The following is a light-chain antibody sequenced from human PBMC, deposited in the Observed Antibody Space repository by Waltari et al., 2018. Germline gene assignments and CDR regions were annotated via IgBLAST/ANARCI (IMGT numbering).Light chain of an antibody. CDR1: SGSVSTTHY. CDR2: STY. J-gene: IGLJ3*02. CDR3: VLYMGLGISV. V-gene: IGLV8-61*01. Sequence: QTVVTQEPSFSVSPGGTVTLTCGLSSGSVSTTHYPSWYQQTPGQAPRKLIYSTYTRSSGVPDRFSGSILGNKAALTITGAQADDECDCVLYMGLGISVFGGGTKLTVL.